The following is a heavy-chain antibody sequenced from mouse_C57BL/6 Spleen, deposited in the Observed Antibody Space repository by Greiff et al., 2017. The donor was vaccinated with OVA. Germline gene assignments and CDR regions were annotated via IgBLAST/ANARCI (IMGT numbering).Heavy chain of an antibody. CDR2: IFPGGGST. CDR3: ASAYTTVVARGYYYAMDY. Sequence: QVQLQQSGPELVKPGASVKISCKASGYTFTDYYINWVKQRPGQGLEWIGWIFPGGGSTYYHEKFKGKATLTVDKSSGTAYMLLSSLTSEDSAVYFCASAYTTVVARGYYYAMDYWGQGTTVTVSS. D-gene: IGHD1-1*01. V-gene: IGHV1-75*01. J-gene: IGHJ4*01. CDR1: GYTFTDYY.